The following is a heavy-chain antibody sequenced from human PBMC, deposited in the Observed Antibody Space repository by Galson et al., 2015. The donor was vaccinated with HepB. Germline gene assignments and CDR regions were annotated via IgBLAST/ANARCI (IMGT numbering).Heavy chain of an antibody. V-gene: IGHV3-48*04. CDR1: GFTFSRFG. Sequence: SLRLSCAASGFTFSRFGMNWVRQAPGKGLEWDSYISSSRTTIYYADSVKGRFTISRDNAKNSLYLQMNSLRAEDTAVYYCARLTTMTAINWSDPWGQGTLVTVSS. CDR3: ARLTTMTAINWSDP. CDR2: ISSSRTTI. D-gene: IGHD4-17*01. J-gene: IGHJ5*02.